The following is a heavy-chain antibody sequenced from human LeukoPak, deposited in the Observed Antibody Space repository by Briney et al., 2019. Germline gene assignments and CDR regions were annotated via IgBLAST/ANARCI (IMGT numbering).Heavy chain of an antibody. D-gene: IGHD1-26*01. CDR2: IYNGGNT. J-gene: IGHJ4*02. CDR3: AAGPWELDF. V-gene: IGHV4-4*09. CDR1: GVSINTYY. Sequence: SETLSLTCTVSGVSINTYYASWIRQAPGKGLEFIGFIYNGGNTNYNPSLKSRATISVDTSNNQFSLRLTSVAAADTAMYYCAAGPWELDFWGQGTLVTVSS.